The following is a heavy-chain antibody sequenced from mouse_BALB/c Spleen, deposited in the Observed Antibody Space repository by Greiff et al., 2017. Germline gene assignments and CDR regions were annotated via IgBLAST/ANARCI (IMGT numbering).Heavy chain of an antibody. CDR2: ISDGGSYT. CDR3: ARVRDYYAMDY. J-gene: IGHJ4*01. Sequence: VQLKESGGGLVKPGGSLKLSCAASGFTFSDYYMYWVRQTPEKRLEWVATISDGGSYTYYPDSVKGRFTISRDNAKNNLYLQMSSLKSEDTAMYYCARVRDYYAMDYWGQGTSVTVSS. V-gene: IGHV5-4*02. CDR1: GFTFSDYY.